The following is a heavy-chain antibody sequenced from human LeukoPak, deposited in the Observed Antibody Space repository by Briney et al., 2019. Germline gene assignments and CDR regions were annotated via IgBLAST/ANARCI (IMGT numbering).Heavy chain of an antibody. CDR2: ISSSGSTI. CDR3: ARYANYYSYYMDV. J-gene: IGHJ6*03. V-gene: IGHV3-11*04. CDR1: GFTFSDYY. Sequence: AGGSLRLSCAASGFTFSDYYMSWIRQAPGKGLEWVSYISSSGSTIYYADSVKGRFTISRDNAKNSLYLQMNSLRAEDTAVYYCARYANYYSYYMDVWGKGTTVTVSS.